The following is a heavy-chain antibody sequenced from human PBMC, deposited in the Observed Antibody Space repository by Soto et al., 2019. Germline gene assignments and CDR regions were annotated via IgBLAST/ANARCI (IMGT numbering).Heavy chain of an antibody. CDR1: GFMFSSYA. D-gene: IGHD3-3*01. Sequence: WGSLRLSCAASGFMFSSYAMSWVRQAPGKGLEWVSGISISVDNTYYADSVKGRFTISRDNSKNTLYLQMNSLRAEDTAVYYCADGGEWLFNSEYWGKGNMVTVSA. V-gene: IGHV3-23*01. J-gene: IGHJ1*01. CDR3: ADGGEWLFNSEY. CDR2: ISISVDNT.